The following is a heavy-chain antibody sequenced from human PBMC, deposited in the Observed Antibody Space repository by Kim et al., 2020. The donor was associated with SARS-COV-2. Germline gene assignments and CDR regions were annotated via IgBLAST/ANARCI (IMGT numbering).Heavy chain of an antibody. D-gene: IGHD1-7*01. J-gene: IGHJ5*01. CDR3: TRDRTIGSPASGS. CDR1: GYTFTNYG. CDR2: ISMYSGKT. Sequence: ASVKVSCKASGYTFTNYGISWVRQAPGQGLEWMGWISMYSGKTNYAPSFQARVTMTRDTYSNTAYMELTSLTSDDTAVYFCTRDRTIGSPASGSWGQGTLVTVSS. V-gene: IGHV1-18*01.